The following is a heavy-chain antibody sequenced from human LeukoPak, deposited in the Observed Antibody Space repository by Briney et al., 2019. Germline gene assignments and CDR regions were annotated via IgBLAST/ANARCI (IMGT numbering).Heavy chain of an antibody. D-gene: IGHD6-13*01. J-gene: IGHJ4*02. V-gene: IGHV4-4*07. CDR1: GGSMSSYC. CDR2: IYTSGDT. Sequence: PSETLSLTCTVSGGSMSSYCWSWIRQPAGKGLEWIGRIYTSGDTNYNPSLKSRVTMSVDTSKNQFPLKLSSVTAADTAVFYCAISISWYSYFDYWGQGNLVTVSS. CDR3: AISISWYSYFDY.